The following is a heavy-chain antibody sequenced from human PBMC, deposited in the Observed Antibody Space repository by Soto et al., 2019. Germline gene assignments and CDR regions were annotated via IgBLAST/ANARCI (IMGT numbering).Heavy chain of an antibody. CDR3: AREGPDTSYYYYMDV. V-gene: IGHV3-11*01. CDR1: GFTFSDYY. J-gene: IGHJ6*03. CDR2: ISSSGSTI. D-gene: IGHD3-22*01. Sequence: GGSLRLSCAASGFTFSDYYMSWIRQAPGKGLEWVSYISSSGSTIYYADSVKGRFTISRDNAKNSLYLQMNSLRDEDTAVYYCAREGPDTSYYYYMDVWGKGTTVTVSS.